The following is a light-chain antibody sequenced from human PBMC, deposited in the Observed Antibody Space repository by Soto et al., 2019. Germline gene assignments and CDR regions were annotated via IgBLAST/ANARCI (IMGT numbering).Light chain of an antibody. CDR3: MQTIQLPRT. CDR1: HIVLYSDGKTY. J-gene: IGKJ1*01. CDR2: EVS. V-gene: IGKV2D-29*01. Sequence: DIVMTQPPLSLSVTPGQPASMWWNSIHIVLYSDGKTYLYWYLQKPGQPPQLLIYEVSNRFSGVPDRFSGSGSGTDFTLKISRVEAEDVGVYYCMQTIQLPRTFGQGTKVDI.